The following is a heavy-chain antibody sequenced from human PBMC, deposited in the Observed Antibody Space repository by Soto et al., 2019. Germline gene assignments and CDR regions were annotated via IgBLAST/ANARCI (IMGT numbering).Heavy chain of an antibody. D-gene: IGHD7-27*01. CDR2: IWYDGSKK. Sequence: PXGSLRLSCAASGFTFRSYAMPWVRQAPGKGLEWVAVIWYDGSKKYYADSVKGRFTISRDNSKNTLYLHMNSLRAEDTAVYYCARESLGLDYWGQGTLVTVSS. J-gene: IGHJ4*02. CDR3: ARESLGLDY. CDR1: GFTFRSYA. V-gene: IGHV3-33*01.